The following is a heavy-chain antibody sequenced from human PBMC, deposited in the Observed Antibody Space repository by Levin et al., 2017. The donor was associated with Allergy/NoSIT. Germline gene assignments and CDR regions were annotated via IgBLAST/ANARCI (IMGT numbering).Heavy chain of an antibody. Sequence: PGGSLRLSCAASGFSFSSYAMSWVRQAPGKGLEWVSATGGSGGTTYYADSVKGRFTISRDNSKSTLYLQMNSLRAEDTAVYYCAKVDLDRGSYYPRYWGQGTLVTVSS. J-gene: IGHJ4*02. CDR3: AKVDLDRGSYYPRY. V-gene: IGHV3-23*01. D-gene: IGHD1-26*01. CDR2: TGGSGGTT. CDR1: GFSFSSYA.